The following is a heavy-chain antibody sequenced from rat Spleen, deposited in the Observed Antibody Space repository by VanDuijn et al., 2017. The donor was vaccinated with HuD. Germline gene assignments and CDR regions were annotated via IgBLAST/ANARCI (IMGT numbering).Heavy chain of an antibody. CDR2: ITNASGRT. Sequence: EVQLVESGGGLVQPGGSLKLSCVASGFTFNNYWMTWIRQAPGKGLEWVASITNASGRTYYRDSVKGRFTISRDKAKSTLYLQMDSLRSEDTATYYCARLVHRLGYFDYWGRGALVTVSS. J-gene: IGHJ3*01. V-gene: IGHV5-31*01. CDR1: GFTFNNYW. D-gene: IGHD1-3*01. CDR3: ARLVHRLGYFDY.